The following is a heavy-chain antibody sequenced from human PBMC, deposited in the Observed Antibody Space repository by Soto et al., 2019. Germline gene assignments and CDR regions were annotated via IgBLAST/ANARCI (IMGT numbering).Heavy chain of an antibody. J-gene: IGHJ6*03. Sequence: ASVKVSCKASGYTFTSYGISWVRQAPGQGLEWMGWISAYNGNTNYAQKLQGRVTMTTDTSTSTAYMELRSLRSDDTAVYYCARRTRDFWSGYYDYYYYYMDVWGKGTTVTVS. CDR3: ARRTRDFWSGYYDYYYYYMDV. CDR2: ISAYNGNT. D-gene: IGHD3-3*01. CDR1: GYTFTSYG. V-gene: IGHV1-18*01.